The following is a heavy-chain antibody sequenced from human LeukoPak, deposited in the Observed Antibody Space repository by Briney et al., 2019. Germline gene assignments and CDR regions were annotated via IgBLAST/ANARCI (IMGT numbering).Heavy chain of an antibody. D-gene: IGHD2-21*02. CDR1: GFIFSSYW. J-gene: IGHJ4*02. Sequence: GGSLRLSCAASGFIFSSYWMHWVRQAPGKGLEWVSFISSGSSTTYYADSVKGRFTISRDNAKNSLYLQVNSLRDEDTAVYYCARKAYCGGDCYSFDYWGQGTLVTVSS. V-gene: IGHV3-48*02. CDR3: ARKAYCGGDCYSFDY. CDR2: ISSGSSTT.